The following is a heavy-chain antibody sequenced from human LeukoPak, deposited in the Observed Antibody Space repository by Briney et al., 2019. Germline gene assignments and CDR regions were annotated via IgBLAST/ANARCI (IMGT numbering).Heavy chain of an antibody. D-gene: IGHD2-15*01. V-gene: IGHV3-48*02. J-gene: IGHJ3*02. CDR3: ARGGGRPYSEAFDI. CDR2: ISGTSTAI. Sequence: PGGSLRLSCAASGFTFSSSNMHWVRQAPGKGLEWVSFISGTSTAIYYADSVKGRFTISRDIARKSLYLQMNSLRDEDTAVYYCARGGGRPYSEAFDIWGQGTVVTVSS. CDR1: GFTFSSSN.